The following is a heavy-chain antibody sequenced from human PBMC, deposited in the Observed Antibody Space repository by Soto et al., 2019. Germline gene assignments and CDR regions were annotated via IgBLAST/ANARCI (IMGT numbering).Heavy chain of an antibody. J-gene: IGHJ6*04. CDR1: GFTFSSSG. CDR2: ISGSGGST. V-gene: IGHV3-23*01. D-gene: IGHD3-3*01. Sequence: ALRLSCAASGFTFSSSGMSWVRQAPGKGVEWVSAISGSGGSTYYADSVKGRFTISRDNSKNTLYLQMNSLRAEDTAVYYCAKSRIYDFWSGYMDVWGKGTTVTVSS. CDR3: AKSRIYDFWSGYMDV.